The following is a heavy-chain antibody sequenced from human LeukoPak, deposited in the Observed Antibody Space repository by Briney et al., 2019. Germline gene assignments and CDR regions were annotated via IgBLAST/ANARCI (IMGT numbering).Heavy chain of an antibody. CDR3: AKDRVDY. CDR1: GFTVSSTH. V-gene: IGHV3-53*01. CDR2: TYTGGNS. J-gene: IGHJ4*02. Sequence: GGSLRLSCAASGFTVSSTHMVWVRQAPGKGLEWVSVTYTGGNSYYADSVKGRFTISRDNSKNTLYLQMNSLRAEDTAVYYCAKDRVDYWGQGTLVTVSS. D-gene: IGHD3-10*01.